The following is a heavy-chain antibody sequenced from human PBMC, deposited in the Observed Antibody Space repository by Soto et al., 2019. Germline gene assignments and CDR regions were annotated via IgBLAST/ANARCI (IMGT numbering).Heavy chain of an antibody. CDR3: ARGQAFWTGYYRMPYYFDY. Sequence: SETLSLTCTVSGGSVSSGSYYWSWIRQPPGKGLEYIGYLYYSGSTNYNPSLKSRVTISVDTPKNQFSLKLTSVTAADTAIYYCARGQAFWTGYYRMPYYFDYWGQGTLVTVSS. V-gene: IGHV4-61*01. J-gene: IGHJ4*02. D-gene: IGHD3-3*01. CDR1: GGSVSSGSYY. CDR2: LYYSGST.